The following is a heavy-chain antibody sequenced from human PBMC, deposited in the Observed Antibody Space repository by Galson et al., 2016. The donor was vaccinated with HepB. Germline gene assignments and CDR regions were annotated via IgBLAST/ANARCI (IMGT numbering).Heavy chain of an antibody. J-gene: IGHJ4*02. V-gene: IGHV3-23*01. D-gene: IGHD1-1*01. CDR2: LSASGGAT. CDR1: GFTFSSYA. Sequence: SLRLSCAASGFTFSSYAMSWVRQAPGKGLEWVSTLSASGGATYYSDSVKGRFTISRDNSKNTLYLQMNSLRDEDTAVYYCAKGRTGTTGPVEYWGQGTLVTV. CDR3: AKGRTGTTGPVEY.